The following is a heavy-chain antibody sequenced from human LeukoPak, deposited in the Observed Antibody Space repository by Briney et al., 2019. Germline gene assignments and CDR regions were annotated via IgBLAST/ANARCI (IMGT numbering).Heavy chain of an antibody. CDR3: ARPGYCSGGSCYSFDY. Sequence: GESLKISCKGSGYSFTSYWIGWVRQMPGKGLEWMGIIYPGDSDTRYSPSFQGQVTISVDKSISTAYLQWSSLKASDTAMYYCARPGYCSGGSCYSFDYWGQGTLVTVSS. D-gene: IGHD2-15*01. J-gene: IGHJ4*02. V-gene: IGHV5-51*01. CDR1: GYSFTSYW. CDR2: IYPGDSDT.